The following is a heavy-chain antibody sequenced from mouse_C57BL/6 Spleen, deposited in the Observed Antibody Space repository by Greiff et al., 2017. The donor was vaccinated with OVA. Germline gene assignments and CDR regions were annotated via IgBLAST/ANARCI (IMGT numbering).Heavy chain of an antibody. Sequence: EVQLQQSGPELVKPGASVKISCKASGYTFTDYYMNWVKQSHGKSLEWIGDINPNNGGTSYNQKFKGKATLTVDKSSSTAYMELRSLTSEDSAVYYCALYGNYESWFAYWGQGTLVTVSA. CDR3: ALYGNYESWFAY. CDR2: INPNNGGT. CDR1: GYTFTDYY. J-gene: IGHJ3*01. D-gene: IGHD2-1*01. V-gene: IGHV1-26*01.